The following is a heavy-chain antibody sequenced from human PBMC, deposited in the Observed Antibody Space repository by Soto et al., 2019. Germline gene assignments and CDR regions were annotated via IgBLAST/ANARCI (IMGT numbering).Heavy chain of an antibody. Sequence: QLQLQESGPGLVKPSQTLSLTCAVSGASISRGGSSWSWIRQAPGTGLELIGYIYHNGITNYNPSLKSRVTISVDKSQNQSSLSLNFVTAADTAVYYCARGLAVRGSYGLDVGGQGTTVTVSS. CDR3: ARGLAVRGSYGLDV. CDR2: IYHNGIT. V-gene: IGHV4-30-2*01. D-gene: IGHD3-10*01. CDR1: GASISRGGSS. J-gene: IGHJ6*02.